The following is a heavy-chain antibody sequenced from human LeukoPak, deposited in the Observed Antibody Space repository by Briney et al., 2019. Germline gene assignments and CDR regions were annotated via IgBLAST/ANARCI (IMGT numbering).Heavy chain of an antibody. CDR1: GFTVSSNF. CDR3: AKDMGIHFDY. CDR2: FYSGDTT. J-gene: IGHJ4*02. V-gene: IGHV3-66*01. D-gene: IGHD3-10*01. Sequence: PGGSLRLSCAASGFTVSSNFMSWVRQAPGKGLEWVSVFYSGDTTYYADSVKGRFTISRDNSKNTLYLQMNSLRAEDTAVYYCAKDMGIHFDYWGQGTLVTVSS.